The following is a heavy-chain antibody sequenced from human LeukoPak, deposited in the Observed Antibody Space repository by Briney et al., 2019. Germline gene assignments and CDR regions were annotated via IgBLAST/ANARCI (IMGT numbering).Heavy chain of an antibody. Sequence: ETLSLTCTVSGGSISSYYWSWVRQAPGKGLEWVAGISGSGGRTNYADSVKGRFAISRDNPRNTLYLQMNSLRAEDTAVYFCAKRGVVIRVILVGFHKEAYYFDSWGQGALVTVSS. CDR1: GGSISSYY. CDR3: AKRGVVIRVILVGFHKEAYYFDS. D-gene: IGHD3-22*01. V-gene: IGHV3-23*01. J-gene: IGHJ4*02. CDR2: ISGSGGRT.